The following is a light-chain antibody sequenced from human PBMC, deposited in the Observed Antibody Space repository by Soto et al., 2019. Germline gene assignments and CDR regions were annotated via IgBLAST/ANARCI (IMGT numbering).Light chain of an antibody. V-gene: IGKV3-20*01. Sequence: EIVLPQSPGTLSFSPGERATLSCRASQSVSSRDLAWYQQKPVQSPSLLIYGASNRATGIPDRFSGSGSGTDFSLSISIVEPERCAVYDGHHYGSAPAFGQGTKLESK. J-gene: IGKJ2*01. CDR3: HHYGSAPA. CDR2: GAS. CDR1: QSVSSRD.